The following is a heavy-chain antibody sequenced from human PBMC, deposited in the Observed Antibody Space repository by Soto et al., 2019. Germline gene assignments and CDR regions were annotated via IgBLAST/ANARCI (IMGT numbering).Heavy chain of an antibody. V-gene: IGHV3-48*02. Sequence: EVQLVESGGGLAQPGASLRLSCSASGFSFSSYSMNWVRRAPGKGLEWVSYISVTGTSIYYADSVRGRFTISRDNAKNSLYLQMNSLRDEDSAVYYCVRDNHYGDNRGRDYDPFQHWGQGTLVTVSS. CDR3: VRDNHYGDNRGRDYDPFQH. CDR1: GFSFSSYS. J-gene: IGHJ1*01. CDR2: ISVTGTSI. D-gene: IGHD2-21*02.